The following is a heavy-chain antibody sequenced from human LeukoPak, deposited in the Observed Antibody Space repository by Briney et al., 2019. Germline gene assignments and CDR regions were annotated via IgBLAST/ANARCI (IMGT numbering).Heavy chain of an antibody. CDR3: ARDRVLGDCSSTSCYGGVGY. Sequence: ASVKVSCKASGYTFTGYYMHWVRQAPGQGLEWMGGIIPIFGTANYAQKFQGRVTITADESTSTAYMELSSLRSEDTAVYYCARDRVLGDCSSTSCYGGVGYWGQGTLVTVSS. CDR1: GYTFTGYY. D-gene: IGHD2-2*01. J-gene: IGHJ4*02. V-gene: IGHV1-69*13. CDR2: IIPIFGTA.